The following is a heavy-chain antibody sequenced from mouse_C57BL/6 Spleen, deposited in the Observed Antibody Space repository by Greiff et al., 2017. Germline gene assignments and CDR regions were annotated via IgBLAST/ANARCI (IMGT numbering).Heavy chain of an antibody. J-gene: IGHJ4*01. V-gene: IGHV5-17*01. Sequence: EVKVVESGGGLVKPGGSLKLSCAASGFTFSDYGMHWVRQAPEKGLEWVAYISSGSSTIYYADTVKGRFTISRDNAENTRFLQRTRLRSEDTAMYYGARGGYYYSNYDGDAMEDWGQGTSVTVSS. CDR2: ISSGSSTI. CDR3: ARGGYYYSNYDGDAMED. CDR1: GFTFSDYG. D-gene: IGHD2-5*01.